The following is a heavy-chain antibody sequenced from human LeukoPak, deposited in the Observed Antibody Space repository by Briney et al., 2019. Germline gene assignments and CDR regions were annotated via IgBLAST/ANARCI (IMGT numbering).Heavy chain of an antibody. CDR1: GYTFTSYG. CDR3: ARAAAGRTYYYYMDV. J-gene: IGHJ6*03. D-gene: IGHD6-13*01. Sequence: ASVKVSCKASGYTFTSYGISWVRQAPGQGLEWMGWINPNSGGTNYAQKFQGRVTMTRDTSISTAYMELSRLRSDDTAVYYCARAAAGRTYYYYMDVWGKGTTVTVSS. V-gene: IGHV1-2*02. CDR2: INPNSGGT.